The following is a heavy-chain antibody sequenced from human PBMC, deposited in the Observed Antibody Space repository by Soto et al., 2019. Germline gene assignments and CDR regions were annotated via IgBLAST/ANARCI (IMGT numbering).Heavy chain of an antibody. Sequence: SETLSLTCTVSGGSISSSSYYWGWIRQPPGKGLEWIGSIYYSGSTYYNPSLKSRVTISVDTSKNQFPLKLSSVTAADTAVYYCARSMTTVVTLDYWGQGTLVTVSS. V-gene: IGHV4-39*01. D-gene: IGHD4-17*01. J-gene: IGHJ4*02. CDR2: IYYSGST. CDR3: ARSMTTVVTLDY. CDR1: GGSISSSSYY.